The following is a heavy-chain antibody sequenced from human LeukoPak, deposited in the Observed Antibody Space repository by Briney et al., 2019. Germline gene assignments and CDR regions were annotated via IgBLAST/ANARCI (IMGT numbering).Heavy chain of an antibody. V-gene: IGHV3-33*01. CDR1: GFTFSSYG. CDR3: ARDGVPSYYYDSSGYYFDY. CDR2: IWYDGSNK. J-gene: IGHJ4*02. D-gene: IGHD3-22*01. Sequence: GRSLRLSCAASGFTFSSYGMHWVRQAPGKGLEWVAVIWYDGSNKYYADSVKGRFTISRDNSKNTLYLQMNSLRAEDTAVYYCARDGVPSYYYDSSGYYFDYWGQGTLVTVSS.